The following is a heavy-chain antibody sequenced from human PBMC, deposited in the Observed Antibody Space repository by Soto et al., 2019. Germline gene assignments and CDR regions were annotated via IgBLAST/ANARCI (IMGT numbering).Heavy chain of an antibody. CDR2: IYYSGST. J-gene: IGHJ5*02. D-gene: IGHD3-9*01. CDR3: ARLKYDILTGYTPNWFDP. V-gene: IGHV4-61*05. CDR1: GGSISSSSYY. Sequence: SETLSLTCTVSGGSISSSSYYWSWIRQPPGKGLEWIGYIYYSGSTNYNPSLKSRVTISVDTSKNQFSLKLSSVTAADTAVYYCARLKYDILTGYTPNWFDPWGQGTLVTVSS.